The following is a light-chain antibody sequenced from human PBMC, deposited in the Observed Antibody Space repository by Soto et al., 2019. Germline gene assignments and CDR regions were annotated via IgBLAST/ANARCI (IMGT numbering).Light chain of an antibody. Sequence: QPVLTQPPSASGTPGQRVTISCSGSSSNIGSSSVNWYQQLPGTAPKLLIYNNNQWPSGVPDRFSGSKSGTSASLAISGLQSEDEADYYCAAWDVTLNGLDVFGTGTKVTVL. J-gene: IGLJ1*01. CDR1: SSNIGSSS. V-gene: IGLV1-44*01. CDR2: NNN. CDR3: AAWDVTLNGLDV.